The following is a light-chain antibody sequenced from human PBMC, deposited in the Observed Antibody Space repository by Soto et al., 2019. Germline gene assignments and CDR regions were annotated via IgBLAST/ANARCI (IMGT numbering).Light chain of an antibody. Sequence: QSVLTQPASVSGSPGQSITISCTGTSSDVGGYNYVSWYQQHPGKAPKLMIYDVNDRPSGVSHRFSGSKSGNTASLSISGLQPEDEADYYCSSYTSSTTDVFGTGTKVT. CDR3: SSYTSSTTDV. V-gene: IGLV2-14*03. J-gene: IGLJ1*01. CDR2: DVN. CDR1: SSDVGGYNY.